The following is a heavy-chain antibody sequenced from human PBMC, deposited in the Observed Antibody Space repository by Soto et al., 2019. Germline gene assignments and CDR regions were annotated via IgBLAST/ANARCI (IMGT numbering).Heavy chain of an antibody. J-gene: IGHJ3*02. CDR1: GFTFSSYS. D-gene: IGHD3-10*01. V-gene: IGHV3-21*01. Sequence: EVQLVESGGGLVKPGGYLRLSCAASGFTFSSYSMNWVRQAPGKGLEWVSSISSSSSYIYYADSVKGRFTISRDNAKNSLYLQMNSLRAEDTAVYYCARDRITMVRGVLDAFDIWGQGTMVTVS. CDR3: ARDRITMVRGVLDAFDI. CDR2: ISSSSSYI.